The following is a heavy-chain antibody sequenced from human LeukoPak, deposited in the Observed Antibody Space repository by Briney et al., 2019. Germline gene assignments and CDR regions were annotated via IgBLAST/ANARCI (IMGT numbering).Heavy chain of an antibody. J-gene: IGHJ3*02. Sequence: PSETLSLTCTVSGGSISSYYWSWIRQPPGKGLEWIGYIYYSGSTNYNPSVMSRVTISVDTSKNQFSLKLSSVTAADTAVYYWAGYYYGSGTTIDIWGQGTMVTVSS. CDR2: IYYSGST. D-gene: IGHD3-10*01. CDR3: AGYYYGSGTTIDI. V-gene: IGHV4-59*08. CDR1: GGSISSYY.